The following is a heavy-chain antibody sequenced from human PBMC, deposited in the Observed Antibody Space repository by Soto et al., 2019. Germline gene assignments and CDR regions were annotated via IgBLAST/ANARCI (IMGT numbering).Heavy chain of an antibody. D-gene: IGHD3-10*01. V-gene: IGHV2-5*02. J-gene: IGHJ4*02. CDR2: IYWDDDK. Sequence: SGPTLVNPTQTLTLTCTFSGFSLSTSGVGVGWIRQPPGKALEWLALIYWDDDKRYSPSLKSRLTITKDTSKNQVVLTMTNMDPVDTATYYCARSKTQTLNSGRWFVHFDYWGQGTPVTVSS. CDR3: ARSKTQTLNSGRWFVHFDY. CDR1: GFSLSTSGVG.